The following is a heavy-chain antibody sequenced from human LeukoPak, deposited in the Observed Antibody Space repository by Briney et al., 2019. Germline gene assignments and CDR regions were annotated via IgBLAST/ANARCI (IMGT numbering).Heavy chain of an antibody. J-gene: IGHJ3*02. D-gene: IGHD1-1*01. V-gene: IGHV4-59*08. CDR2: IYYTGST. CDR1: GDSISSFY. CDR3: ARGLEWGDGFDI. Sequence: SETLSLTCTVSGDSISSFYWSWIRQPPGKGLEWIGYIYYTGSTNYNSSLKSRVTISVDTSKNQFSLKLSSVTAADTAVYYCARGLEWGDGFDIWGQGTMVTVSP.